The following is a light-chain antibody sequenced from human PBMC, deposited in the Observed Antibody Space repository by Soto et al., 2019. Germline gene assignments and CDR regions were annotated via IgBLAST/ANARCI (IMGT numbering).Light chain of an antibody. CDR2: DVS. J-gene: IGLJ2*01. CDR3: CSYGGGRTPLG. V-gene: IGLV2-11*01. Sequence: QSALTQPRSVSGSPGQSVAISCTGSRRDVGGYKYVSWYQQFPGKAPKLIIYDVSRRPSGVPDRFSGSKSGNTASLTISGLQADDEGDYYCCSYGGGRTPLGFGGGTKVTVL. CDR1: RRDVGGYKY.